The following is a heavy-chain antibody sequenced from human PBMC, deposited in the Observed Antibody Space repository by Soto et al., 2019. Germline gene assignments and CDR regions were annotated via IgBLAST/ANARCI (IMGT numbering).Heavy chain of an antibody. Sequence: QVQLVQSGAEVKKPGASVKVSCKASGYTFTSYDINWVRQATGQGLAWMGWMNPNSGNTGYAQKFQGRVTMTRNTSISTDYMERSSLRSEDTAVYYCARVGYDFWSGYKPFDYWGQGTLVTVSS. CDR1: GYTFTSYD. J-gene: IGHJ4*02. D-gene: IGHD3-3*01. V-gene: IGHV1-8*01. CDR2: MNPNSGNT. CDR3: ARVGYDFWSGYKPFDY.